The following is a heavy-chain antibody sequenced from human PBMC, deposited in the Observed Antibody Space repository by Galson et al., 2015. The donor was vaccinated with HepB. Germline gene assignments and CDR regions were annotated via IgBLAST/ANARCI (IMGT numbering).Heavy chain of an antibody. V-gene: IGHV3-73*01. D-gene: IGHD4-11*01. CDR2: IRSKGNSYAA. J-gene: IGHJ6*02. Sequence: SLRLSCAASGFTFSGSAIHWVRQASGKGLEWVGRIRSKGNSYAAAYAASVIGRFTISRDDSKSTAYLQMDSLKTEDTAVYYCSRHRTYINPPYYYYYGMDVWGQGTTVTVSS. CDR1: GFTFSGSA. CDR3: SRHRTYINPPYYYYYGMDV.